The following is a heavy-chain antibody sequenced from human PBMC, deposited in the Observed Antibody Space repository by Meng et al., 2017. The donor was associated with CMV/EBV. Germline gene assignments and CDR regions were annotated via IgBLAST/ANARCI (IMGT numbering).Heavy chain of an antibody. J-gene: IGHJ6*02. Sequence: SETLSLTCTVSGYSISSGYYWGWIRQPPGKGLEWIGYIYYSGSTNYNPSLKSRVTISVDTSKNQFSLKLSSVTAADTAVYYCARDKDGDGYNIGNGMDVWGQGTTVTVSS. CDR3: ARDKDGDGYNIGNGMDV. CDR1: GYSISSGYY. D-gene: IGHD5-24*01. V-gene: IGHV4-61*01. CDR2: IYYSGST.